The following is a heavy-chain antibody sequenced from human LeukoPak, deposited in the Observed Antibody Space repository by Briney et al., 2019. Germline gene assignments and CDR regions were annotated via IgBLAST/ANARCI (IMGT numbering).Heavy chain of an antibody. V-gene: IGHV3-74*01. CDR1: GFTFSSYW. CDR2: INSDGSST. D-gene: IGHD5-12*01. CDR3: ARVREMGDIVATIWTY. J-gene: IGHJ4*02. Sequence: GGSLRLSCAASGFTFSSYWMHWVRQAPGKGLVWVSRINSDGSSTSYADSVKGRFTISRDNAKNTLYLQMNSLRAEDTAVYYCARVREMGDIVATIWTYWGQGTLVTVSS.